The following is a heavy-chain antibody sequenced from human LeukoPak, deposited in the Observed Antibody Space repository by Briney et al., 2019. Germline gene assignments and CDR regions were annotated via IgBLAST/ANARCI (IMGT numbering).Heavy chain of an antibody. V-gene: IGHV3-11*06. CDR2: ISSSSSYT. CDR1: GFTFSDYY. D-gene: IGHD4-17*01. CDR3: ARGGADYVIGY. J-gene: IGHJ4*02. Sequence: GGSLRLSCAASGFTFSDYYMSWIRHAPGKGLEWISFISSSSSYTNYADSVKGRFTISRDNTKNSLYLQMNNLRAEDTAVYYCARGGADYVIGYWGQGTLVTVSS.